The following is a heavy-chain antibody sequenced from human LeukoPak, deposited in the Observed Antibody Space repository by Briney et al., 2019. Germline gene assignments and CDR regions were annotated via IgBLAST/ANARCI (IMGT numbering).Heavy chain of an antibody. D-gene: IGHD3-9*01. CDR1: GFTFSSYW. Sequence: GESLRLSCAASGFTFSSYWMSWVRQAPGKGLEWVANIKQDGSEKYYVDSVKGRFTISRDNAKNSLYLQMNSLRAEDTAVYYCARDRKYYDILTGYYSYWGQGTLVTVSS. V-gene: IGHV3-7*01. J-gene: IGHJ4*02. CDR2: IKQDGSEK. CDR3: ARDRKYYDILTGYYSY.